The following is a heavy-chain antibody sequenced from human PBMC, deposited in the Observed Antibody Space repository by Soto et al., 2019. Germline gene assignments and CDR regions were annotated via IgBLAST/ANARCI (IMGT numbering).Heavy chain of an antibody. J-gene: IGHJ4*02. CDR3: ARENRDYYDSSGYSSDY. Sequence: ASVKVSCKASGYTFTSHGISWVRQAPGQGLEWMGWISAYNGNTNYAQKLQGRVTMTTDTSTSTAYMELRSLRSDDTAVYYCARENRDYYDSSGYSSDYWGQGTLVTVSS. V-gene: IGHV1-18*04. CDR2: ISAYNGNT. D-gene: IGHD3-22*01. CDR1: GYTFTSHG.